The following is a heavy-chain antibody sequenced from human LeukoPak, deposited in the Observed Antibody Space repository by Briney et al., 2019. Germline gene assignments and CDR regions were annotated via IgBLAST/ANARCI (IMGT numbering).Heavy chain of an antibody. V-gene: IGHV4-34*01. D-gene: IGHD1-26*01. Sequence: SETLSLTCAVYGGSFSDHYWSWIRQPPGKGLEWIGEINHSGSTNYNPSLKSRVTISVETSKNQFSLKLNSVTAADTAVYYCARHIVGATLFDYWGQGTLVTVSS. CDR3: ARHIVGATLFDY. CDR1: GGSFSDHY. CDR2: INHSGST. J-gene: IGHJ4*02.